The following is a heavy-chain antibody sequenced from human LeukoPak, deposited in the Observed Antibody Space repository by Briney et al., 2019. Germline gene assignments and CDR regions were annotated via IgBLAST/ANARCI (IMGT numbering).Heavy chain of an antibody. CDR3: ARDYTKYYDILTGYNDAFDI. CDR2: IIPIFGTA. J-gene: IGHJ3*02. D-gene: IGHD3-9*01. V-gene: IGHV1-69*05. Sequence: SVKVSCKASGGTFSSYAISWVRQAPGQGLEWMGRIIPIFGTANYAQKFQGRVTITTDESTSTAYMELSSLRSEDTAVYYCARDYTKYYDILTGYNDAFDIWGQGTMVTVGS. CDR1: GGTFSSYA.